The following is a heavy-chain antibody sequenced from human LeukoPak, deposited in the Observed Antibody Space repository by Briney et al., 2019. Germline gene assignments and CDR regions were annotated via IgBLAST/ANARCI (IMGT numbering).Heavy chain of an antibody. CDR3: ARGRGFGELLCYFDY. CDR2: ISSNGGST. D-gene: IGHD3-10*01. CDR1: GFTFSSYA. V-gene: IGHV3-64*01. J-gene: IGHJ4*02. Sequence: PGGSLRLSCGASGFTFSSYAMHWVRQAPGKGLEYVSAISSNGGSTYYANSVKGRFTLSRDNSKTTLYLQMGSLRAEDMAVYYCARGRGFGELLCYFDYWGQGTLVTVSS.